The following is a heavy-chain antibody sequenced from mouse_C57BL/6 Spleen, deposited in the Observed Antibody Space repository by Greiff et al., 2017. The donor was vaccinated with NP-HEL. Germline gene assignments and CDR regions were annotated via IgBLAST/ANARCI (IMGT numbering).Heavy chain of an antibody. Sequence: EVKLVESGGGLVQPGGPLSLSCAASGFTFTDYYMSWVRQPPGKALEWLGFIRNKANGYTTEYSASVKGRFTIYRDNSQSILYLQMKALRAEDSATYYCARYSYYEYDGGYFDVWGTGTTVTVSS. CDR1: GFTFTDYY. V-gene: IGHV7-3*01. CDR3: ARYSYYEYDGGYFDV. J-gene: IGHJ1*03. D-gene: IGHD2-4*01. CDR2: IRNKANGYTT.